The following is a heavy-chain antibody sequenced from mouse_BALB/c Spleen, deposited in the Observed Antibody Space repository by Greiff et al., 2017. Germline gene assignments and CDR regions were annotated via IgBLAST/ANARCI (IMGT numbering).Heavy chain of an antibody. CDR1: GFTFSSYY. Sequence: EVKLQESGGGLVTLGGSLKLSCAASGFTFSSYYMSWVRQTPGKGLELVAAINSNGGSTYYPDTVTGRITISRDNAKNTLYLQMSSLTSEDTALYYCARRGYGSSWFAYWGQGTLVTVSA. CDR3: ARRGYGSSWFAY. CDR2: INSNGGST. D-gene: IGHD1-1*01. V-gene: IGHV5-6-2*01. J-gene: IGHJ3*01.